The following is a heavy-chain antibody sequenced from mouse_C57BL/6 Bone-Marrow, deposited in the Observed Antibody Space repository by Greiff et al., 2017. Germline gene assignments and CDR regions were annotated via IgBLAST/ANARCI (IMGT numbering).Heavy chain of an antibody. CDR1: GFTFSDYG. Sequence: EVQGVESGGGLVQPGGSLKLSCAASGFTFSDYGMAWVRQAPRKGPEWVAFISNLAYSIYYADTVTGRFTISRENAKNTLYLEMSSLRSEDTAMYYCARRTGSYWYFDAWGTGTTVTVSS. CDR2: ISNLAYSI. CDR3: ARRTGSYWYFDA. D-gene: IGHD4-1*01. J-gene: IGHJ1*03. V-gene: IGHV5-15*01.